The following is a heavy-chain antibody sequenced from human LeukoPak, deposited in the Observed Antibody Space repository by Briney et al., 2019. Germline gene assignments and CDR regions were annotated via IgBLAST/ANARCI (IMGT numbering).Heavy chain of an antibody. D-gene: IGHD6-13*01. Sequence: GGSLRLSCAASGFTFSSYWMHWVRQAPGKGLVWVSRINSDGSSATYADSVKGRFAISRDNAQNTLYLQMNSLRAEDTAVYYCARGGSYSSSWTPWYWGQGTLVTVSS. CDR2: INSDGSSA. CDR1: GFTFSSYW. J-gene: IGHJ4*02. V-gene: IGHV3-74*01. CDR3: ARGGSYSSSWTPWY.